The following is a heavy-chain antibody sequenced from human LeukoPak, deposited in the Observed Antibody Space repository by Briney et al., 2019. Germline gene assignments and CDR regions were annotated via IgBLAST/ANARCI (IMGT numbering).Heavy chain of an antibody. CDR1: GLTFSSYG. Sequence: PGGSLRLSCAASGLTFSSYGMHWVRQAPGKGLEWVAVISYDGSNKYYADSVKGRFTISRDNSKNTLYLQMNSLRAEDTAVYYCAREDGFGDFDYWGQGTLVTVSS. CDR2: ISYDGSNK. V-gene: IGHV3-30*03. D-gene: IGHD3-10*01. J-gene: IGHJ4*02. CDR3: AREDGFGDFDY.